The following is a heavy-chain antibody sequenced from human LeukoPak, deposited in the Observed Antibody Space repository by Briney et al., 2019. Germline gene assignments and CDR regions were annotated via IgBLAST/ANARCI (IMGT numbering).Heavy chain of an antibody. CDR1: GFTFSSYS. V-gene: IGHV3-21*01. CDR2: ISSSSSYI. J-gene: IGHJ4*02. CDR3: ARVGEIVVVPAAMPAFYYFDY. Sequence: KTGGSLRLSCAASGFTFSSYSINWVRQAPGKGLEWVSSISSSSSYIYYADSVKGRFTISRDNAKNSLYLQMNSLRAEDTAVYYCARVGEIVVVPAAMPAFYYFDYWGQGTLVTVSS. D-gene: IGHD2-2*01.